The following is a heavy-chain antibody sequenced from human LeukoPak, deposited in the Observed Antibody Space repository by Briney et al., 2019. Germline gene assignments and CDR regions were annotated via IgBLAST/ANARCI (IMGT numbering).Heavy chain of an antibody. D-gene: IGHD6-19*01. CDR3: ARDLAGDGLSYFDC. V-gene: IGHV1-2*02. Sequence: GASVKVSCKASGYTFSGYYMHWVRQAPGQGLEWMGWNSNSGGTNYAQKFQGRVTMTRDTSISTTYMELTSLKSDDTAVYYCARDLAGDGLSYFDCWGQGTLVTVSS. J-gene: IGHJ4*02. CDR2: NSNSGGT. CDR1: GYTFSGYY.